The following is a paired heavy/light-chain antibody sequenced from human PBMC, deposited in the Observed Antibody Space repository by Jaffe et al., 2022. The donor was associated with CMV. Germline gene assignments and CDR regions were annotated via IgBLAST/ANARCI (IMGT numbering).Light chain of an antibody. CDR2: DVT. V-gene: IGLV2-14*03. CDR1: SSDVGGNNY. J-gene: IGLJ3*02. Sequence: QSALTQPASVSGSPGQSITIACTGTSSDVGGNNYVSWYQQHPGKAPKLMIHDVTNRPSGISDRFSGSKSGNTASLTISGLQAEDEADYYCSSSTTGDLWVFGGGTKLTVL. CDR3: SSSTTGDLWV.
Heavy chain of an antibody. D-gene: IGHD6-13*01. CDR3: ARGYFRSAGRVYFDY. CDR1: GASINNDY. CDR2: IHSSGSA. Sequence: QVQLQESGPGLVKPSETLSLTCFVSGASINNDYWSWIRRPAEKGLEWIGRIHSSGSANFNPSLQRRVTMSVDKSRNQFSLKLNSVTAADTAVYYCARGYFRSAGRVYFDYWGQGTLVTVSS. J-gene: IGHJ4*02. V-gene: IGHV4-4*07.